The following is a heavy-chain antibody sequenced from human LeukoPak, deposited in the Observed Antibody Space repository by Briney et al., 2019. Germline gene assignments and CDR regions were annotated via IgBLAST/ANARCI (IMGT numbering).Heavy chain of an antibody. V-gene: IGHV3-30-3*01. CDR2: ISYDGSNK. CDR1: GFTFSSYA. D-gene: IGHD3-10*02. Sequence: GGSLRLSCAASGFTFSSYAMHWVRQAPGKGLEWVAVISYDGSNKYYADSVKGRFTISRDNSKNTLYLQMNSLRAEDTAVYYCARRMFTTVNAFDIWGQGTMVTVSS. CDR3: ARRMFTTVNAFDI. J-gene: IGHJ3*02.